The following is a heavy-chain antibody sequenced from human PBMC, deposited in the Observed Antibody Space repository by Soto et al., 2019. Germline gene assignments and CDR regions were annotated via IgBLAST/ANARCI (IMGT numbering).Heavy chain of an antibody. V-gene: IGHV5-51*01. CDR3: GPRHSSPSYDF. Sequence: GESLKISCKGSGYRFTDHWIGWVRQMPGKGLEWMGVIYPGDSDVRITPSFQGQVTISVDKSINTAYLQWSSLKAPDTAFYYCGPRHSSPSYDFLGQGTLVTVSS. D-gene: IGHD6-6*01. J-gene: IGHJ4*02. CDR2: IYPGDSDV. CDR1: GYRFTDHW.